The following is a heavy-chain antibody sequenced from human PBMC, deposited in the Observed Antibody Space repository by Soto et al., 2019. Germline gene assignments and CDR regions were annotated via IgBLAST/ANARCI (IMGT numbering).Heavy chain of an antibody. J-gene: IGHJ5*02. Sequence: GGSLRLSCAASGFTFSNYSMNWVRQAPGKGLEWVSYISSSTIYYADSVKGRFTISRDNAKNSLYLQMNSLRAEDTAVYYRARETQWLNWFDPWGQGTLVTVSS. D-gene: IGHD6-19*01. CDR2: ISSSTI. CDR3: ARETQWLNWFDP. V-gene: IGHV3-48*01. CDR1: GFTFSNYS.